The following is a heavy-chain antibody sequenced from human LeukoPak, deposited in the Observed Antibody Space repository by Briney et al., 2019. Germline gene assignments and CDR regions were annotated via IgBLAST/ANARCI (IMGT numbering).Heavy chain of an antibody. CDR2: ISRSGSTK. Sequence: GGSLRLSCAASGFTFSDYNMRWIRQAPGKGLEWVSSISRSGSTKYYADSVKGRFTISRDNSKNTLYLQMNSLRAEDTAVYYCAREEYYYDSSGYANFDYWGQGTLVTVSS. D-gene: IGHD3-22*01. J-gene: IGHJ4*02. CDR3: AREEYYYDSSGYANFDY. CDR1: GFTFSDYN. V-gene: IGHV3-11*04.